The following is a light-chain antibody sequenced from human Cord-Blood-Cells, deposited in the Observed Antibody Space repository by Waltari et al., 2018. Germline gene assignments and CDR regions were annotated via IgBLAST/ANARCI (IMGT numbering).Light chain of an antibody. J-gene: IGLJ2*01. CDR3: CSYAGSSNVV. V-gene: IGLV2-23*01. CDR1: SSDVGSYNL. Sequence: QSALTQPASVSVSPGQSITISCTGTSSDVGSYNLVSWYQQHPGKAPKLMIYEGSKRPSGVSNRFSGSKSGNTDSLTISGLQAEDEADYYCCSYAGSSNVVFGGGTKLTVL. CDR2: EGS.